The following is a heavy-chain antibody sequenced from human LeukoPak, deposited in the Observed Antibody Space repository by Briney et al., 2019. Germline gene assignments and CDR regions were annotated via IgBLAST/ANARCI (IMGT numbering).Heavy chain of an antibody. CDR2: INHSGST. CDR3: ARGVWLRMGYYYGMDV. Sequence: LETLSLTCAVYGGSFSGYYWSWIRQPPGKGLEWIGEINHSGSTNYNPSLKSRATISVDTSKNQFSLKLSSVTAADTAVYYCARGVWLRMGYYYGMDVWGQGTTVTVSS. CDR1: GGSFSGYY. V-gene: IGHV4-34*01. J-gene: IGHJ6*02. D-gene: IGHD5-12*01.